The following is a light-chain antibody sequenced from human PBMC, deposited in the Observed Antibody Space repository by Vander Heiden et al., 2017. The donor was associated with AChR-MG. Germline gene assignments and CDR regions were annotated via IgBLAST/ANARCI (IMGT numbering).Light chain of an antibody. CDR2: DVT. CDR1: GSDIGSYNL. Sequence: QSALTQPASVSGSPGQSLTISCTRSGSDIGSYNLVSWYQQYPGKAHKLMIDDVTKRPSGVSDRFSASRSGNTASLTISGLQAEDEADYHCCAYGGSVVFGSGTRVIVL. V-gene: IGLV2-23*02. J-gene: IGLJ1*01. CDR3: CAYGGSVV.